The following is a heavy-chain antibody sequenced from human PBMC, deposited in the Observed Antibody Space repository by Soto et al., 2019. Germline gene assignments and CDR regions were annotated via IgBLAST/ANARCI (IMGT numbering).Heavy chain of an antibody. Sequence: PGGSLRLCCAASGFTFSDYYMSWIRQAPGKGLEWVSYISSSSSYTNYADSVKGRFTISRDNSKNTLYLQMNSLRAEDTAVYYCARDLSLEWLLYGMDVWGQGTTVTVSS. CDR3: ARDLSLEWLLYGMDV. D-gene: IGHD3-3*01. CDR2: ISSSSSYT. J-gene: IGHJ6*02. V-gene: IGHV3-11*06. CDR1: GFTFSDYY.